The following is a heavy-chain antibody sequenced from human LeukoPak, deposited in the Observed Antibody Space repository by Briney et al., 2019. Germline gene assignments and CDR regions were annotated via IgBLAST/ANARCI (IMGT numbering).Heavy chain of an antibody. Sequence: PGRSLRLSCAASGFTFSSYWMSWVRQAAGKGLEWGANIKQDGSEKYYVDSVKGRSTISRDNAKNSLYVQMNSLRAEDTAVYYCARLRVTAIPIDYWGQGTLVTVSS. CDR3: ARLRVTAIPIDY. CDR2: IKQDGSEK. CDR1: GFTFSSYW. D-gene: IGHD2-21*02. J-gene: IGHJ4*02. V-gene: IGHV3-7*04.